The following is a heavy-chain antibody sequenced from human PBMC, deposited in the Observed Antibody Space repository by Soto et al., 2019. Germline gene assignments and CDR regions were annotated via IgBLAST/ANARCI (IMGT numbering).Heavy chain of an antibody. Sequence: EVQLLESGGGLVQPGGSLRLSCAASGFTFSRYAMSWVRQAPGKGLEWVSAISGSGGSTYYADSVKGRFTISRDNSKNTLYLQMNSLRAEDTAVYYCAKGGGSYLSYSDYGMDVWGQGTTVTVSS. CDR1: GFTFSRYA. J-gene: IGHJ6*02. V-gene: IGHV3-23*01. D-gene: IGHD1-26*01. CDR3: AKGGGSYLSYSDYGMDV. CDR2: ISGSGGST.